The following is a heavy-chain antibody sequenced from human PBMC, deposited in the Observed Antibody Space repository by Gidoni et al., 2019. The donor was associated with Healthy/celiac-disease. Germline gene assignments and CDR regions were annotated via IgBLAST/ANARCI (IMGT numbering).Heavy chain of an antibody. CDR2: ISGSGGST. Sequence: EVQLLESGGGLVQPGGSLRLSCAASGFTFSSYAMSWVRQAPGKGLEWVSAISGSGGSTYYADSVKGRFTISRDNSKNTLYLQMNSLRAEDTAVYYCAKAGPNCSGGSCYEPAVWGQGTLVTVSS. CDR1: GFTFSSYA. CDR3: AKAGPNCSGGSCYEPAV. V-gene: IGHV3-23*01. J-gene: IGHJ4*02. D-gene: IGHD2-15*01.